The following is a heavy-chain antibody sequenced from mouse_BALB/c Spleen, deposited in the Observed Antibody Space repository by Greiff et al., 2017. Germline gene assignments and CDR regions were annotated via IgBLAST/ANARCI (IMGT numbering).Heavy chain of an antibody. CDR1: GFAFSSYD. J-gene: IGHJ2*01. CDR2: ISSGGGST. V-gene: IGHV5-12-1*01. Sequence: DVKLVESGGGLVKPGGSLKLSCAASGFAFSSYDMSWVRQTPEKRLEWVAYISSGGGSTYYPDTVKGRFTISRDNAKNTLYLQMSSLKSEDTAMYYCARHGWAGYWGQGTTLTVSS. D-gene: IGHD2-3*01. CDR3: ARHGWAGY.